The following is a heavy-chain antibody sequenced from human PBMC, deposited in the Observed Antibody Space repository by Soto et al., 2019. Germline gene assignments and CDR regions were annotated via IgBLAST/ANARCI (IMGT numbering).Heavy chain of an antibody. CDR1: GFTFSDYA. J-gene: IGHJ4*02. CDR3: AKDLSRYGSGSYPDY. Sequence: EVQLLESGGILVQPGGSLRLSCTASGFTFSDYAMHWVRQAPGKGLEWVSAISGSGGSTYYADSVKGRFTISRDNSKNTLYLQMNSLRAEDTAVYYCAKDLSRYGSGSYPDYWGQGTLVTVSS. CDR2: ISGSGGST. D-gene: IGHD3-10*01. V-gene: IGHV3-23*01.